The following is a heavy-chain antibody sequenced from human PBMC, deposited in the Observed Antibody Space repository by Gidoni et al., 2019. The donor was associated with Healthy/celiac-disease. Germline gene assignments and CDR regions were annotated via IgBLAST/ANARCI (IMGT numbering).Heavy chain of an antibody. CDR3: ARGGRRRMRPSLDYYYYMDV. CDR2: INHSGST. J-gene: IGHJ6*03. Sequence: QVQLQQWGAGLLKPSETLSLTCAVYGGSFSGYYWSWIRQPPGKGLEWIGEINHSGSTNYNPSLKSRVTISVDTSKNQFSLKLSSVTAADTAVYYCARGGRRRMRPSLDYYYYMDVWGKGTTVTVSS. D-gene: IGHD2-15*01. V-gene: IGHV4-34*01. CDR1: GGSFSGYY.